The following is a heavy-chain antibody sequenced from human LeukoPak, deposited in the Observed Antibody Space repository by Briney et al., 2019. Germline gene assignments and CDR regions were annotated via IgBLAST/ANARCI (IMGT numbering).Heavy chain of an antibody. D-gene: IGHD3-3*01. Sequence: ASVKVSCKASGYTFTAYYMHWVRPAPGQGLEWMGWINPNSGGTNYAQKFQGRVTMTRDTSISTAYMELSRLRSDDTAVYYCARVDSRGYEYDYWGQGTLVTVSS. CDR3: ARVDSRGYEYDY. V-gene: IGHV1-2*02. CDR2: INPNSGGT. J-gene: IGHJ4*02. CDR1: GYTFTAYY.